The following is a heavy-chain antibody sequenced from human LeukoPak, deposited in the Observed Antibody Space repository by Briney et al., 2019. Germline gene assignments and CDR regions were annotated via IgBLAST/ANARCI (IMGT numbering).Heavy chain of an antibody. CDR1: GGSISSYY. CDR3: ARLLYYDFWSGYYYPGDNAFDI. Sequence: SETLSLTRTVSGGSISSYYWSWIRQPPGKGLEWIGYIYYSGSTNYNPSLKSRVTISVDTSKNQFSLKLSSVTAADTAVYYCARLLYYDFWSGYYYPGDNAFDIWGQGTMVTVSS. J-gene: IGHJ3*02. V-gene: IGHV4-59*08. CDR2: IYYSGST. D-gene: IGHD3-3*01.